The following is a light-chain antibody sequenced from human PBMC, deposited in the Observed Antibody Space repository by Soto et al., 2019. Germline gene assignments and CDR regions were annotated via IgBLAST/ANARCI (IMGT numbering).Light chain of an antibody. Sequence: DIVMTQSPDSLAVSLGERATINCKSSQSVLYSSINKNYLAWYQQKPGQPPKLLIYWASTRESGVPDRFSGSGSGTDFTLTISSLQAEDVAFYYCQQYYNSWHTFGQGTKLEIK. CDR1: QSVLYSSINKNY. V-gene: IGKV4-1*01. CDR2: WAS. J-gene: IGKJ2*01. CDR3: QQYYNSWHT.